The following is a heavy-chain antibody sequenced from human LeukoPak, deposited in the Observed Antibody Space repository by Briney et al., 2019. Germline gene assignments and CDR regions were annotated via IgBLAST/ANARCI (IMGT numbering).Heavy chain of an antibody. J-gene: IGHJ4*02. CDR3: ARDLVLAAAGTCDY. V-gene: IGHV1-18*01. CDR2: ISAYNGNT. D-gene: IGHD6-13*01. CDR1: GYTFTSYG. Sequence: GASVKVSCKASGYTFTSYGISWVRQAPGQGLEWMGWISAYNGNTNYAQTLQGRVAMTTDTSTSTAYMELRSLRSDDTAVYYCARDLVLAAAGTCDYWGQGTLVTVSS.